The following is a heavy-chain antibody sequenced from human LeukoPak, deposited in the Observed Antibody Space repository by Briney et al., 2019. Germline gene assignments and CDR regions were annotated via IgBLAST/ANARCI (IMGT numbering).Heavy chain of an antibody. CDR1: GFTVSTNC. J-gene: IGHJ4*02. CDR3: ARVDTVMAYYFDL. V-gene: IGHV3-53*04. D-gene: IGHD5-18*01. CDR2: IYSGGTT. Sequence: GGSLRLSCAASGFTVSTNCMTWVRQAPGKGLEWVSTIYSGGTTYYADSVMGRFTISRHNSRNTLHLQMNSLRAEDMAVYYCARVDTVMAYYFDLWGQGTLVTVSS.